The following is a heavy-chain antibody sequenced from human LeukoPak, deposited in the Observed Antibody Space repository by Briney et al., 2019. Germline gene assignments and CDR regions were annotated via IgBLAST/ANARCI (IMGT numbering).Heavy chain of an antibody. Sequence: SETLSLTCTVSGGSISSSSYYWGWIRQPPGKGLEWIGSIYYSGSTYYNPSLKSRVTISVDTSKNQFSLKLSSVTAADTAVYYCARKTGYSCSWSRGYYYYYYMDVWGKGTTVTISS. CDR2: IYYSGST. CDR1: GGSISSSSYY. V-gene: IGHV4-39*07. D-gene: IGHD6-13*01. J-gene: IGHJ6*03. CDR3: ARKTGYSCSWSRGYYYYYYMDV.